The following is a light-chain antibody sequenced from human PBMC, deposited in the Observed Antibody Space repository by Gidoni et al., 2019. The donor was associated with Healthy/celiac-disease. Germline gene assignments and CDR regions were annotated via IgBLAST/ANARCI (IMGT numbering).Light chain of an antibody. Sequence: QSVLTQPPSASGTPGQRVTISCSGSSSNIGSNYVYWYQPLPGTAPKPRIYRNNQRPSGVPDRFSGSKSGTSASLAISGLRSEDEADYYCAAWDDSLSGRVFGGGTKLTVL. V-gene: IGLV1-47*01. CDR2: RNN. CDR1: SSNIGSNY. CDR3: AAWDDSLSGRV. J-gene: IGLJ3*02.